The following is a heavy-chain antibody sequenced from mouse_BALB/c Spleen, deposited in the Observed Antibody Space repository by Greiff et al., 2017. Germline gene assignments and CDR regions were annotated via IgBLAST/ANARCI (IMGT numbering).Heavy chain of an antibody. CDR2: IWAGGST. J-gene: IGHJ1*01. V-gene: IGHV2-9*02. CDR3: ARDGNYGGHWYFDV. CDR1: GFSLTSYG. D-gene: IGHD2-1*01. Sequence: VQLQQSGPGLVAPSQSLSITCTVSGFSLTSYGVHWVRQPPGKGLEWLGVIWAGGSTNYNSALMSRLSISKDNSKSQVFLKMNSLQTDDTAMYYCARDGNYGGHWYFDVWGAGTTVTVSS.